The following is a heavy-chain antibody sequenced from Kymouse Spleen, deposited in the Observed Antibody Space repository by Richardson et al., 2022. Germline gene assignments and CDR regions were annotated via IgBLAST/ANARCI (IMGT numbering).Heavy chain of an antibody. J-gene: IGHJ6*02. Sequence: EVQLVESGGGLVQPGGSLRLSCAASGFTFSSYAMSWVRQAPGKGLEWVSAISGSGGSTYYADSVKGRFTISRDNSKNTLYLQMNSLRAEDTAVYYCAKSIAARPDYYYGMDVWGQGTTVTVSS. CDR2: ISGSGGST. CDR3: AKSIAARPDYYYGMDV. CDR1: GFTFSSYA. D-gene: IGHD6-6*01. V-gene: IGHV3-23*04.